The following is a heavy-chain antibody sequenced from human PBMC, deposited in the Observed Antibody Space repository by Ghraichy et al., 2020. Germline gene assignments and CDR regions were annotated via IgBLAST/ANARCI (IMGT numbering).Heavy chain of an antibody. V-gene: IGHV1-2*02. CDR2: INPNSGGT. D-gene: IGHD4-17*01. J-gene: IGHJ4*02. CDR1: GYTFTGYY. CDR3: ARPDYGDSLVLDY. Sequence: ASVKVSCKASGYTFTGYYMHWVRQAPGQGLEWMGWINPNSGGTNYAQKFQGRVTMTRDTSISTAYMELSRLRSDDTAVYYCARPDYGDSLVLDYWGQGTLVTVSS.